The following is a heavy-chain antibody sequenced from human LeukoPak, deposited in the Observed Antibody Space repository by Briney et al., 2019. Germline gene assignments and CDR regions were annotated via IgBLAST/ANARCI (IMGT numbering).Heavy chain of an antibody. Sequence: GGSLKISWKGSGYSLPSYWFGWVRQVPGKGVGGMGINYPGDSDTRYSTYFQGQVTIFAEKTISTAFQQWSSVKASDSAMYYCAREFSYDSSGSDASFDYWGQGTLVTVSS. CDR1: GYSLPSYW. J-gene: IGHJ4*02. CDR3: AREFSYDSSGSDASFDY. V-gene: IGHV5-51*01. D-gene: IGHD3-22*01. CDR2: NYPGDSDT.